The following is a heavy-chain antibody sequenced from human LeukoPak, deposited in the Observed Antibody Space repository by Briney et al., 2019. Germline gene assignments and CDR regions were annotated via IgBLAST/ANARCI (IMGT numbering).Heavy chain of an antibody. CDR3: ARQGRQVATINYFDY. V-gene: IGHV4-59*08. CDR1: GGSISSYY. D-gene: IGHD5-24*01. J-gene: IGHJ4*02. CDR2: IYYSGST. Sequence: SETLSLTCTVSGGSISSYYWSWIRQPPGKGLEWIGYIYYSGSTNYNPSLKSRVTISVDTSKNQFSLKLSSVTAADTAVYYCARQGRQVATINYFDYWGQGTLVTVSS.